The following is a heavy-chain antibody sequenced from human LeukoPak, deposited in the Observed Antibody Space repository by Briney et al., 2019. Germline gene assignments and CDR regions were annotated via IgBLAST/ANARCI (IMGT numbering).Heavy chain of an antibody. V-gene: IGHV4-30-4*01. Sequence: SQTLSLTCTVSGGSISSGDYYWSWIRQPPGKGLEWIGYIYYSGSTNYNPSLKSRVTISVDKSKNQFSLKLSSVTAADTAVYYCVRGYSYGYRYWGQGTLVTVSS. J-gene: IGHJ4*02. D-gene: IGHD5-18*01. CDR3: VRGYSYGYRY. CDR2: IYYSGST. CDR1: GGSISSGDYY.